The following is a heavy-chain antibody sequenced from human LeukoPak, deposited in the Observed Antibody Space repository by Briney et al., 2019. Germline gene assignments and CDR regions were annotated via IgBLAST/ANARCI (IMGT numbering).Heavy chain of an antibody. CDR3: AKDILSSSSWTGYFDY. J-gene: IGHJ4*02. CDR2: ISGSGGST. Sequence: GGSLRLSCAASGFTFSSYAMSWVRQAPGKGLEWVSAISGSGGSTYYADSVKGRFTISRDNSKNTLYLQMNSLRAEDTAVYYCAKDILSSSSWTGYFDYWGQGTLVTVSS. V-gene: IGHV3-23*01. D-gene: IGHD6-13*01. CDR1: GFTFSSYA.